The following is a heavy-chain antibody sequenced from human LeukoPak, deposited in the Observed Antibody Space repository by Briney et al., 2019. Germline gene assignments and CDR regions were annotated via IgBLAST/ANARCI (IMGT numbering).Heavy chain of an antibody. Sequence: GGSLRLSCAASGFTFSSYSMNWVRQAPGKGLEWVSSISSSSSYIYYADSVKGRFTISRDNAKNSLYLQMNSLRAEDTAVYYCARARDGYYPPFDYWGQGTLVTVSS. CDR3: ARARDGYYPPFDY. CDR2: ISSSSSYI. V-gene: IGHV3-21*01. J-gene: IGHJ4*02. D-gene: IGHD3-3*01. CDR1: GFTFSSYS.